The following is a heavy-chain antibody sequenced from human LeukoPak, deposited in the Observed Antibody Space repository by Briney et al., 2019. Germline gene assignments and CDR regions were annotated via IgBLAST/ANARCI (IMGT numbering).Heavy chain of an antibody. V-gene: IGHV3-23*01. CDR3: AKSSSSNWYFYFDY. Sequence: HAGGSLRLSCAASGFTFSSHGMSWVRQAPGKGLEWVSVISGTGSSTYYADSVKGRFTISRDNSKNTVSLQMNSPRAEDTAVYYCAKSSSSNWYFYFDYWGQGTLVTVSS. CDR2: ISGTGSST. J-gene: IGHJ4*02. CDR1: GFTFSSHG. D-gene: IGHD6-13*01.